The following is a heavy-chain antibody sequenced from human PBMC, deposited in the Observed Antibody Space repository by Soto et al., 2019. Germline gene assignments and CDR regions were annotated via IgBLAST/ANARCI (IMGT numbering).Heavy chain of an antibody. J-gene: IGHJ3*02. CDR1: GFSFSPYS. D-gene: IGHD6-19*01. CDR3: VRDRMWEQWLGPHDAFEI. Sequence: GGSLRLSCAASGFSFSPYSMSWVRQAPGKGLEWISYIDSASSTIHYADSVKGRFTISRDNAKSSLWLQMNSLRDEDTAVYFCVRDRMWEQWLGPHDAFEIWGQGTKVTVSS. V-gene: IGHV3-48*02. CDR2: IDSASSTI.